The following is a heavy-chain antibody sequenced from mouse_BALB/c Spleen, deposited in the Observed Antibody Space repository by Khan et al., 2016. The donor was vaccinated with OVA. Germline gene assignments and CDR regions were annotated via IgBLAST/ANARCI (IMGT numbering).Heavy chain of an antibody. CDR1: GFTFSTYA. CDR3: ARSPYGNFAY. J-gene: IGHJ3*01. D-gene: IGHD2-1*01. CDR2: ISSDGDYT. V-gene: IGHV5-9-3*01. Sequence: EVELVESGGGLVKPGGSLKLSCAASGFTFSTYAMSWVRQTPEKRLEWVASISSDGDYTYYPDNVTGRFTISRDNAKNTLYLQMSSLRTEDTAIDYCARSPYGNFAYWGQGTLVTVSA.